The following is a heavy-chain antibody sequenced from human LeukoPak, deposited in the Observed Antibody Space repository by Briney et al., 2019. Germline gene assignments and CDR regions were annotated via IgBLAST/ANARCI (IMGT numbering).Heavy chain of an antibody. Sequence: PGGSLRLSCAASGFTFSSYEMNWVRQAPGKGLEWVSYISSSGSTIYYADSAKGRFTISRDNAKNSLYLQMNSLRAEDTAVYYCARGGLYYDSFDYWGQGTLVTVSS. D-gene: IGHD3-22*01. CDR3: ARGGLYYDSFDY. J-gene: IGHJ4*02. CDR2: ISSSGSTI. CDR1: GFTFSSYE. V-gene: IGHV3-48*03.